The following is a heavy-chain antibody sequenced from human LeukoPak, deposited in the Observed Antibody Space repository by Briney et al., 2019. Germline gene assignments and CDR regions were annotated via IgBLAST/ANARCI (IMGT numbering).Heavy chain of an antibody. J-gene: IGHJ6*03. CDR1: GFTFDDYA. CDR3: AKGAPGEVHYMDV. CDR2: ISWDGGST. D-gene: IGHD3-10*01. Sequence: GGSLRLPCAASGFTFDDYAMHWVRQAPGKGLEWVSLISWDGGSTYYADSVKGRFTISRDNSKNSLYLQMNSLRAEDTALYYCAKGAPGEVHYMDVWGKGTTVTVSS. V-gene: IGHV3-43D*03.